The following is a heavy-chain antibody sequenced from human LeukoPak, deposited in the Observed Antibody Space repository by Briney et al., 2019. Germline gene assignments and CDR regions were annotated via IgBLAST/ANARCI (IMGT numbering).Heavy chain of an antibody. D-gene: IGHD3-16*01. CDR2: IRYDGSNK. V-gene: IGHV3-30*02. CDR3: AKVQVRYVVYYMDV. J-gene: IGHJ6*03. Sequence: PGGSLRLSCAASGFTFSSYGMHWVRQAPGKGLEWVAFIRYDGSNKYYADSVKGRFTISRDNSKNTLYLQMNSLRADDTALYYCAKVQVRYVVYYMDVWGKGTTVSVSS. CDR1: GFTFSSYG.